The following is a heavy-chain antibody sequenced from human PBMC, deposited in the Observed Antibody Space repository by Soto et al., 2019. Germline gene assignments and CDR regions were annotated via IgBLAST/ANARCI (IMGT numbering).Heavy chain of an antibody. CDR1: GGSFSGYY. CDR3: SRDRRRVYCTTGVCPYYFNY. D-gene: IGHD2-8*01. CDR2: INHSGST. Sequence: QVQLQQWGAGLLKPSETLSLTCAVYGGSFSGYYWSWIRQPPGKGLEWGGEINHSGSTNYNPSLKSRVTIPVHTSKNQFSLKLRAVAADDTDVCYCSRDRRRVYCTTGVCPYYFNYLGQGPLVTVSS. V-gene: IGHV4-34*01. J-gene: IGHJ4*02.